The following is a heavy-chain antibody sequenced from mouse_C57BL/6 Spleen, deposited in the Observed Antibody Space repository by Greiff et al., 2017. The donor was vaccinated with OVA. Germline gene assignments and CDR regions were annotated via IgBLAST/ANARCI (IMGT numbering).Heavy chain of an antibody. CDR2: IHPNSGST. V-gene: IGHV1-64*01. CDR3: ARSGALLRYCDD. D-gene: IGHD1-1*01. J-gene: IGHJ2*01. Sequence: QVQLQQPGAELVKPGASVKLSCKASGSTFTSYWLHWVKQRPGQGLEWIGMIHPNSGSTNYNEKFKSKATLTVDKSSSTASMQLSSLTSEDSAVYYCARSGALLRYCDDWGQGTTLTVSS. CDR1: GSTFTSYW.